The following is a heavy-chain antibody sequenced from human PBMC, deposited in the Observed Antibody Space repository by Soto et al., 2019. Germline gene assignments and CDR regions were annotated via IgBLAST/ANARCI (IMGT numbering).Heavy chain of an antibody. CDR3: AVDYGGNCFDY. J-gene: IGHJ4*02. V-gene: IGHV4-4*07. Sequence: SETLSLTCTVSGGSINIYYWSWIRQSAGKGLEWIGRIFASGSTNYNPSLKSRVMMSVDTSKNQFSLKLSSATAADTAVYYCAVDYGGNCFDYWGQGTLVTV. CDR2: IFASGST. D-gene: IGHD4-17*01. CDR1: GGSINIYY.